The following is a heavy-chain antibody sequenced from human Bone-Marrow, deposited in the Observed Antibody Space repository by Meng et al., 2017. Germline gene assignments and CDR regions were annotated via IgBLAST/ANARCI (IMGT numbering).Heavy chain of an antibody. CDR1: GFPLRTSGMC. CDR2: IDWDDDK. V-gene: IGHV2-70*01. CDR3: SRKHSGSYDY. Sequence: SGPTLAQPTQTLTLTCTFSGFPLRTSGMCVSWIRQPPGKALEWLALIDWDDDKYYSTSLKTRLTISKDTSKNQVVLTMTNMDPVGTATYYCSRKHSGSYDYWGQGTLVTVSS. J-gene: IGHJ4*02. D-gene: IGHD1-26*01.